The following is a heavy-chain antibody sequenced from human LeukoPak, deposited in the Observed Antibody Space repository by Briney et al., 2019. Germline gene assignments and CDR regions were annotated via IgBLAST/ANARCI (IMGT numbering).Heavy chain of an antibody. CDR1: GFTFSGHW. V-gene: IGHV3-7*01. Sequence: GGSLRLSCAASGFTFSGHWVSWDRQAPGQGLEWVANINQGGSDKYYVDSVKGRFTISRDNANNLLYLQMNSLRGEDTAVYYCTRDRSRAEDDWGQGTLVTVSS. CDR2: INQGGSDK. CDR3: TRDRSRAEDD. J-gene: IGHJ4*02. D-gene: IGHD1-14*01.